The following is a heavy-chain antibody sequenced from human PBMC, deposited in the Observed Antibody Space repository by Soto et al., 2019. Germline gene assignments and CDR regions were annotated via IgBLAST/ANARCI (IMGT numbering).Heavy chain of an antibody. Sequence: XVSLQLSVEASGFTFSNAWMNWVRQGPGKGLEWLGRIKSKVDGGTADYGAATKGRFSISRDDLKNMLYLQMNSLKPDDTAVYYCTTLSYLYYDGMDVWGQGTTVTVSS. D-gene: IGHD2-2*01. V-gene: IGHV3-15*01. CDR2: IKSKVDGGTA. CDR3: TTLSYLYYDGMDV. CDR1: GFTFSNAW. J-gene: IGHJ6*02.